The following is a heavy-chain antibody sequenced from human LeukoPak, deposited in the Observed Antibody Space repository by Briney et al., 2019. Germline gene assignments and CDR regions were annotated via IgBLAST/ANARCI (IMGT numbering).Heavy chain of an antibody. J-gene: IGHJ6*03. V-gene: IGHV1-69*05. CDR1: GGTFSSSA. D-gene: IGHD4/OR15-4a*01. CDR3: ARSPVLGNYSYYMDV. Sequence: SVKVSCKASGGTFSSSAISWVRQAPGQGLEWMGGIIPIFGTANYAQKFQGRVTITTDESTSTAYMELSSLRSEDTAVYYCARSPVLGNYSYYMDVWGKGTTVTVSS. CDR2: IIPIFGTA.